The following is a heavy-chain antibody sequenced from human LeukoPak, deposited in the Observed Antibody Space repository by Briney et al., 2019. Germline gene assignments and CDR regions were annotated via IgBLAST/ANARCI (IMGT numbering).Heavy chain of an antibody. D-gene: IGHD1-1*01. Sequence: SVKVSCKASGGTFSSYAISWVRQAPGQGLEWMGGIIPIFGTANYAQKFQGRVTITTDESTSTAYMELSSLRSEDTAVYYCARGPDELNWFDPWGQGTLVTVSS. J-gene: IGHJ5*02. V-gene: IGHV1-69*05. CDR3: ARGPDELNWFDP. CDR2: IIPIFGTA. CDR1: GGTFSSYA.